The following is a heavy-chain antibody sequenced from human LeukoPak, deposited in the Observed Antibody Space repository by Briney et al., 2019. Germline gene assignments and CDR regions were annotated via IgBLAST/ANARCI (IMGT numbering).Heavy chain of an antibody. D-gene: IGHD3-22*01. J-gene: IGHJ3*02. V-gene: IGHV3-30-3*02. CDR3: AKWHYYDSSGYQERRDDAFDI. CDR2: ISYDGSNK. CDR1: GFTFSSYA. Sequence: GGSLRLXCAASGFTFSSYAMHWVRQAPGKGLEWVAVISYDGSNKYYADSVKGRFTISRDNSKNTLYLQMNSLRAEDTAVYYCAKWHYYDSSGYQERRDDAFDIWGQGTMVTVSS.